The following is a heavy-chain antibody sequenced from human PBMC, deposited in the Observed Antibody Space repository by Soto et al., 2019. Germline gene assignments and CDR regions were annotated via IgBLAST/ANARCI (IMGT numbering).Heavy chain of an antibody. V-gene: IGHV3-30*18. J-gene: IGHJ6*02. CDR2: ISYDGSNK. CDR1: GFTFSSYG. D-gene: IGHD6-19*01. Sequence: QSGGSLRLSCAASGFTFSSYGMHWVRQAPGKGLEWVAVISYDGSNKYYADSVKGRFTISRDNSKNTLYLQMNSLRAEDTAVYYCAKDREWLVHCYGMEVWGQGTTVTVSS. CDR3: AKDREWLVHCYGMEV.